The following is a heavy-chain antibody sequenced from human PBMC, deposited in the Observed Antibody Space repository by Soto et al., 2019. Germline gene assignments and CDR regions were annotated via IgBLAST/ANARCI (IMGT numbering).Heavy chain of an antibody. V-gene: IGHV1-18*01. J-gene: IGHJ3*02. CDR3: ARDLYPSTGIAVAVEAFDI. CDR2: ISAYNGNT. Sequence: QVQLVQSGAEVKKPGASVKVSCKASGYTFTSYGISWVRQAPGQGLEWMGWISAYNGNTNYAQKLQGRVTMTTDTSTSTAYMDLRSLRSDDTAVYYCARDLYPSTGIAVAVEAFDIWGQGTMVTVSS. CDR1: GYTFTSYG. D-gene: IGHD6-19*01.